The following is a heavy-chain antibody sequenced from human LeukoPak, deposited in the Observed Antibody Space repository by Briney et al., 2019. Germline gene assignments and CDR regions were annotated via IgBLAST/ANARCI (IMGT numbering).Heavy chain of an antibody. CDR1: GFTVSNNY. CDR2: ISSSSSTM. D-gene: IGHD3-10*01. J-gene: IGHJ4*02. CDR3: ARAILPDGSGSCYFDY. V-gene: IGHV3-48*02. Sequence: GGSLRLSCAASGFTVSNNYMTWVRQAPGKGLEWVSYISSSSSTMYYADSVKGRFTISRDNAKNSLYLQMNSLRDEDTAVYYCARAILPDGSGSCYFDYWGQGTLVTVSS.